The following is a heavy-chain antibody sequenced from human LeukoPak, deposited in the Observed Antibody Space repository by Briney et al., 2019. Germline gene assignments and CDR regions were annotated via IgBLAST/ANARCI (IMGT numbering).Heavy chain of an antibody. CDR1: GFTFSDYY. V-gene: IGHV3-11*01. Sequence: GGSLRLSCAASGFTFSDYYMSWIRQAPGKGLEWVSYISSSGSTIYYADSVKGRFTISRDNAKNSLYLQMNSLRAEDTAVYYSARAAYDILTGYYDSYGMDVWGQGTTVTVSS. CDR3: ARAAYDILTGYYDSYGMDV. CDR2: ISSSGSTI. J-gene: IGHJ6*02. D-gene: IGHD3-9*01.